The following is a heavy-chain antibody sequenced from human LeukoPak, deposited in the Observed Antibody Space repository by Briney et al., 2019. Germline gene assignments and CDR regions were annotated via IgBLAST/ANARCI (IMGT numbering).Heavy chain of an antibody. Sequence: VGSLRLSCAASGFTFAVYPMTWVRQAPGKGREWVSLISGSVGSTYYADVVKGRFTLSRDNGKKSLYLQMNSLRAEDTAVYYCARGVSAAGIHWFDPWGQGTLVTVSS. J-gene: IGHJ5*02. CDR2: ISGSVGST. CDR3: ARGVSAAGIHWFDP. CDR1: GFTFAVYP. D-gene: IGHD6-13*01. V-gene: IGHV3-23*01.